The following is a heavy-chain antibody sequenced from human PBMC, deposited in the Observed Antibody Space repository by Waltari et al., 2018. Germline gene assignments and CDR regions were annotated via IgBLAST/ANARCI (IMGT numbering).Heavy chain of an antibody. CDR2: INHSGST. D-gene: IGHD3-16*02. J-gene: IGHJ5*02. Sequence: QVQLQQWGAGLLKPSETLSLTCAVYGGSFSGYYWSWIRQPPGKGLEWIGEINHSGSTNYTPSLKSRVTISVDTSKNQFSLKLSSVTAADTAVYYCARHYVWGSYRYIRGANWFDPWGQGTLVTVSS. CDR1: GGSFSGYY. V-gene: IGHV4-34*01. CDR3: ARHYVWGSYRYIRGANWFDP.